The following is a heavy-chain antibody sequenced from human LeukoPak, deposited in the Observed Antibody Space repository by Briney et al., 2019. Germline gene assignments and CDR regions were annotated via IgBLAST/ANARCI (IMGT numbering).Heavy chain of an antibody. V-gene: IGHV4-38-2*01. CDR3: ARSWNALSYYYYYMDV. CDR1: GYSISSGYY. D-gene: IGHD1-1*01. J-gene: IGHJ6*03. Sequence: SETLSLTCAVSGYSISSGYYWGWIRQPPGKGLEWIGSIYHSGSTYYNPSLKSRVTISVDTSKNQFSLKLSSVTAADTAVYYCARSWNALSYYYYYMDVWGKGTTVTVSS. CDR2: IYHSGST.